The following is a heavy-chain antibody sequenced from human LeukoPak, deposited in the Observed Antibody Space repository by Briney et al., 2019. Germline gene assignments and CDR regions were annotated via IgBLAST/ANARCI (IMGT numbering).Heavy chain of an antibody. Sequence: GGSLRLSCAASGFTFSSYDMHWVRQATGKGLEWVSGIGIAGDTYYRGSVKGRFTISRENAKNSLYLQMSSLRSEDTAVYYCARSQALAAAGKFDYWGQGTLVTVSS. CDR2: IGIAGDT. CDR3: ARSQALAAAGKFDY. V-gene: IGHV3-13*01. CDR1: GFTFSSYD. D-gene: IGHD6-13*01. J-gene: IGHJ4*02.